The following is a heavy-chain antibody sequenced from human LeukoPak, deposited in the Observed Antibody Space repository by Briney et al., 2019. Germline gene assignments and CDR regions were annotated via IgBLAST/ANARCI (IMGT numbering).Heavy chain of an antibody. J-gene: IGHJ4*02. Sequence: SETLSLTCTVSGGSISSGGYYWSWIRQPPGKGLEWIGHIYYSGSTNYSPSLKSRVTISVDTSKNQFSLKLSSVTAADTAVYYCAREARYYGSGSYYPTWGQGTLVTVSS. V-gene: IGHV4-61*08. CDR2: IYYSGST. CDR1: GGSISSGGYY. CDR3: AREARYYGSGSYYPT. D-gene: IGHD3-10*01.